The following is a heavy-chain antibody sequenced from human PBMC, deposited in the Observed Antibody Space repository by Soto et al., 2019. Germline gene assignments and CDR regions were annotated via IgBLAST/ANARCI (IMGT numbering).Heavy chain of an antibody. D-gene: IGHD3-3*01. J-gene: IGHJ5*02. CDR1: GYTSTSYG. V-gene: IGHV1-18*01. CDR2: ISAYNGNT. Sequence: QVQLVQSGAEVKKPGASVKVSCKASGYTSTSYGISWVRQAPGQGLEWMGWISAYNGNTNYAQKLQGRVTMTTDTSTSTAYMELRSLRSDDTAVYYCARQATESYHFWSGSYNWFDPWGQGTLVTVSS. CDR3: ARQATESYHFWSGSYNWFDP.